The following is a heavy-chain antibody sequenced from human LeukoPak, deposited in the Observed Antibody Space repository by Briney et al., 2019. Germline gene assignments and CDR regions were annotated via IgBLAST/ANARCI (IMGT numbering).Heavy chain of an antibody. Sequence: SVKVSCXASGGTFSSYGISWVRQAPGQGLEWMGWIIPIFGTANYAQKFQGRVTITTDESTSTAYMELSSLRSEDTAVYYRARGHHSSSWHSWGQGTLVTVSS. J-gene: IGHJ4*02. CDR3: ARGHHSSSWHS. CDR2: IIPIFGTA. V-gene: IGHV1-69*05. D-gene: IGHD6-13*01. CDR1: GGTFSSYG.